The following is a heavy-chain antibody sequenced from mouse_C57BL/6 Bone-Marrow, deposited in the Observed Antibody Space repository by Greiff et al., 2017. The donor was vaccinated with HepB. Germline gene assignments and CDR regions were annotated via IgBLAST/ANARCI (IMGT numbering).Heavy chain of an antibody. CDR2: IDPANGNT. Sequence: EVQLVESVAELVRPGASVKFSCTASGFTFKNTYMHWVKQRPEQGLEWIGRIDPANGNTNYATKFQGKATITADTSSNTAYLQRSSLTAEDSAVCCGARVVGSYFAGWGQGTLVTVSA. J-gene: IGHJ3*01. CDR1: GFTFKNTY. D-gene: IGHD2-3*01. CDR3: ARVVGSYFAG. V-gene: IGHV14-3*01.